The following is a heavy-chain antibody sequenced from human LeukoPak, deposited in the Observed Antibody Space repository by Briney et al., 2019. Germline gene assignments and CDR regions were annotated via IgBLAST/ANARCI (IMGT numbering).Heavy chain of an antibody. CDR1: GFTFSSYW. V-gene: IGHV3-9*01. CDR2: ISWNSGSI. D-gene: IGHD2-2*02. CDR3: AKDMLQLGYCSSTSCYSDYAFDY. Sequence: GGSLRLSCAASGFTFSSYWMHWVRQAPGKGLEWVSGISWNSGSIGYADSVKGRFTISRDNAKNSLYLQMNSLRAEDTALYYCAKDMLQLGYCSSTSCYSDYAFDYWGQGTLVTVSS. J-gene: IGHJ4*02.